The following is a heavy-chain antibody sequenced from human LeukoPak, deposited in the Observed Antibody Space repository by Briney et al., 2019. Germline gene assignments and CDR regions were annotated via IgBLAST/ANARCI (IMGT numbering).Heavy chain of an antibody. D-gene: IGHD6-6*01. V-gene: IGHV3-15*01. CDR2: IKSKPDGGTS. J-gene: IGHJ4*02. CDR1: GSTFSSAY. CDR3: TTDRGITARPVFDS. Sequence: GGSLRLSCAASGSTFSSAYMAWARQAPGEGLEWFCRIKSKPDGGTSDYGAPVKGRFTIARDDSKNTLNLQMTRLKTEDTAVYYCTTDRGITARPVFDSWGQGTLVTVSS.